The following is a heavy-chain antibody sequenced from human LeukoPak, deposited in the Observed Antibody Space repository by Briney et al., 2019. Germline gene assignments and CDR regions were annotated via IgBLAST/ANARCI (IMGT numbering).Heavy chain of an antibody. CDR2: IIPIFGTA. Sequence: ASVKVSCKASGGTFSSYAISWVRQAPGQGLEWMGGIIPIFGTANYAQKFQGRVTITADKSTSTAYMELSSLRSEDTAVYYCARDMEGFDYGGNNPSYYYYYYMDVWGKGTTVTVSS. V-gene: IGHV1-69*06. J-gene: IGHJ6*03. CDR1: GGTFSSYA. CDR3: ARDMEGFDYGGNNPSYYYYYYMDV. D-gene: IGHD4-23*01.